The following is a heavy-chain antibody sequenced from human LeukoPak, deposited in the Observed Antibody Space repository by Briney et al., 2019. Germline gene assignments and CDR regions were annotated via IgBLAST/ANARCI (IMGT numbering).Heavy chain of an antibody. J-gene: IGHJ4*02. Sequence: GGSLRLSCAASGFTVSINYMSWVRQAPGEGLEWVSVIYTTGKTYYADSAKGRFSISRDNSKNTVYLQMNSLRAEDTAVYYCAKVSPTGRAFDCWGQGTLVTVSS. V-gene: IGHV3-53*01. CDR2: IYTTGKT. D-gene: IGHD1-1*01. CDR1: GFTVSINY. CDR3: AKVSPTGRAFDC.